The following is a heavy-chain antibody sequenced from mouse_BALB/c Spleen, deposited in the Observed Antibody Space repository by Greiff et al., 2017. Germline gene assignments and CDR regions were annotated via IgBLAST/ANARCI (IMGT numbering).Heavy chain of an antibody. CDR1: GYTFTSYW. Sequence: VQRVESGAELAKPGASVKMSCKASGYTFTSYWMHWVKQRPGQGLEWIGYINPSTGYTEYNQKFKDKATLTADKSSSTAYMQLSSLTSEDSAVYYCARRGFYRSLYAMDYWGQGTSVTVSS. CDR2: INPSTGYT. CDR3: ARRGFYRSLYAMDY. D-gene: IGHD2-14*01. J-gene: IGHJ4*01. V-gene: IGHV1-7*01.